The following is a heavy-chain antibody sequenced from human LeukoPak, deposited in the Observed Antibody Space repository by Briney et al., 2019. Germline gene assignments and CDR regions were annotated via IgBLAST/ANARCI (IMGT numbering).Heavy chain of an antibody. V-gene: IGHV4-34*01. D-gene: IGHD5-24*01. CDR2: INHSGST. CDR1: GGSFSGYY. Sequence: PSETLSLTCAVYGGSFSGYYWSWIRQPPGKGLEWIGEINHSGSTNYNPSLKSRVTISVDTSKNQFSLKLSSVTAADTAVYYCARKRWFDPWGQGTLVTVSS. CDR3: ARKRWFDP. J-gene: IGHJ5*02.